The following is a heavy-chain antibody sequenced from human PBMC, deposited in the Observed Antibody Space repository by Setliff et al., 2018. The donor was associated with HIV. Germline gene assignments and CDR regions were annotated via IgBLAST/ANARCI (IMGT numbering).Heavy chain of an antibody. D-gene: IGHD5-18*01. CDR1: GYAFTSQF. Sequence: ASVKVSCKASGYAFTSQFMHWVRQAPGQGLEWMGIISPSGSTYYADSVKGRFTISRDNSKNTLYLQMNSLSAEDTAVYYCARDQWGYSYGYYYYYYMDVWGKGTTVTVSS. J-gene: IGHJ6*03. CDR2: ISPSGST. CDR3: ARDQWGYSYGYYYYYYMDV. V-gene: IGHV1-46*04.